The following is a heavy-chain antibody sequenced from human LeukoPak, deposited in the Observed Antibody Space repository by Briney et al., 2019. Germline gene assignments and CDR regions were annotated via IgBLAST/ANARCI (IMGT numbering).Heavy chain of an antibody. CDR2: MNPNSGNT. J-gene: IGHJ6*03. Sequence: ASVKVSCKASGYTFTSYDINWARQATGQGLEWMGWMNPNSGNTGYAQKFQGRVNMTRNTSISTAYMELSSLRSEDTAVYYCARDAAAAGNYYYYYMDVWGKGTTVTVSS. V-gene: IGHV1-8*01. D-gene: IGHD6-13*01. CDR3: ARDAAAAGNYYYYYMDV. CDR1: GYTFTSYD.